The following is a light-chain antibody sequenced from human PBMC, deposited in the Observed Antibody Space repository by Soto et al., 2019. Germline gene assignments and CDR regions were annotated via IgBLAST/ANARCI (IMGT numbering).Light chain of an antibody. Sequence: QSVLTQPPSASETPGQTVSISCSGSNSNIASHTVNWYQHLPGTAPKLLIYYNNQRPSGVPDRFSGSKSGTAASLAISGLQSEDESDYYCAAWDDTLKRYVFGTGTKLTVL. CDR3: AAWDDTLKRYV. J-gene: IGLJ1*01. CDR1: NSNIASHT. CDR2: YNN. V-gene: IGLV1-44*01.